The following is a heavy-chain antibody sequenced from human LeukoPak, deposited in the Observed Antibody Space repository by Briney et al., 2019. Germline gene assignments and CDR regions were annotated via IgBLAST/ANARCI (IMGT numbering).Heavy chain of an antibody. CDR2: INANSGAT. D-gene: IGHD2-2*01. CDR3: ATVVPAAMGWFDP. J-gene: IGHJ5*02. V-gene: IGHV1-2*02. CDR1: GYTFTGYY. Sequence: ASVKVSCKTSGYTFTGYYMHWVRQAPGQGLEWMGWINANSGATNSAQKFQGRVTMTRDTSISTAYMELSRLRSDDTAVYYCATVVPAAMGWFDPWGQGTLVTVSS.